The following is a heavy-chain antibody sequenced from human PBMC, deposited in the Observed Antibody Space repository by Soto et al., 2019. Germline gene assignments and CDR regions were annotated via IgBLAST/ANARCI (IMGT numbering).Heavy chain of an antibody. V-gene: IGHV3-30-3*01. CDR3: ARATTLVTTGR. CDR1: GFTFSSYA. J-gene: IGHJ4*02. CDR2: ISYDGSNK. Sequence: GGSLRLSCAASGFTFSSYAMHWVRQAPGKGLEWVAVISYDGSNKYYADSVKGRFTISRDNSKNTLYLQMNSLRAEDTAVYYCARATTLVTTGRWGQGTLVTAPQ. D-gene: IGHD4-4*01.